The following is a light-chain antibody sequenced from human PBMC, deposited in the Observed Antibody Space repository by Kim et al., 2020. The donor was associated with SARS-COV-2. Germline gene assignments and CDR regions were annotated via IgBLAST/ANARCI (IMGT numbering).Light chain of an antibody. V-gene: IGLV2-23*01. Sequence: GQSITISCTGTGSDVGMFNLVSWYQQHPGKAPKIMIYEGYKRPSGVSNRFSGSKSGNTASLTISGLQAEDEAAYYCCSYAGSSTLVFGGGTKVTVL. CDR2: EGY. CDR1: GSDVGMFNL. CDR3: CSYAGSSTLV. J-gene: IGLJ2*01.